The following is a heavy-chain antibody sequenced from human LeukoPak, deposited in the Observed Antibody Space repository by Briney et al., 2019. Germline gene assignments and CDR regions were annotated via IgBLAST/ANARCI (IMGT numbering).Heavy chain of an antibody. V-gene: IGHV4-4*02. D-gene: IGHD1-26*01. CDR1: GGAISSTNW. CDR2: VSLTGET. J-gene: IGHJ4*02. Sequence: PSETLSLTCGVSGGAISSTNWGSGVRQPPGQGLEWIGEVSLTGETNYNPSLNGRVTMSLDGSRNQLSLTLTSVTAADTAIYYCSRESGAFCPFGYWGQGTLVIVPP. CDR3: SRESGAFCPFGY.